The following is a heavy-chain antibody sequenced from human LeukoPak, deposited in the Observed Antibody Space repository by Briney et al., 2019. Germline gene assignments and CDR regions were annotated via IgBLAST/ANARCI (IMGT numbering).Heavy chain of an antibody. CDR2: IYYSGST. CDR3: ARGVVIAPQTFDY. V-gene: IGHV4-59*01. J-gene: IGHJ4*02. CDR1: GESISGFY. Sequence: SETLSLTCTVSGESISGFYWTWIRQPPGKGLEWIGYIYYSGSTNYNPSLKSRVTISVDTSKNQFSLKLSSVTTADTAVYYCARGVVIAPQTFDYWGQGTLVTVSS. D-gene: IGHD2-21*01.